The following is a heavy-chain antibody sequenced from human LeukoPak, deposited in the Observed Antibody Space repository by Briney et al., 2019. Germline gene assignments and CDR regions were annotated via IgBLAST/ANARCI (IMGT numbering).Heavy chain of an antibody. J-gene: IGHJ3*02. CDR3: ARPSGSYYDNAFDI. D-gene: IGHD1-26*01. CDR2: IYPGDSDT. V-gene: IGHV5-51*01. Sequence: GESLKTSCQGYGYSFTTYWIGWVRQLPGKGLEWMGIIYPGDSDTRYSSSFQAKVTISADKSISTAYLQWSSLKASDTAMYYCARPSGSYYDNAFDIWGQGTMVTVSS. CDR1: GYSFTTYW.